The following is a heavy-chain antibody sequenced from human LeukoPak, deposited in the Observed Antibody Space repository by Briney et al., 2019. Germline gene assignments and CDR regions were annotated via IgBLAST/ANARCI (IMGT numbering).Heavy chain of an antibody. J-gene: IGHJ4*02. CDR3: AKGLQWELPFDY. CDR1: GFTSSSYA. CDR2: ISGSGSST. D-gene: IGHD1-26*01. V-gene: IGHV3-23*01. Sequence: GGSLRLSCAASGFTSSSYAMSWVRQAPGKGLEWLSSISGSGSSTYYADSVKGRFTVSRDNSKNTLYVQMNSLRAEDTAVYSCAKGLQWELPFDYWGQGTLVTVSS.